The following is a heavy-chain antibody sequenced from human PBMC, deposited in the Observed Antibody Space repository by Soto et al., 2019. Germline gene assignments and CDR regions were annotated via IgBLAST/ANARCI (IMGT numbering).Heavy chain of an antibody. Sequence: QVQLVQSGAEVKKPGSSVKVSCKASGGTFSSYAISWVRQAPGQGLEWMGGIIPIFGTANYAQKFQGRVTITADKSTSTADMELSSLRSEDTAVYYCARGDIVGGTATHAFEIWGQGTMVTVSS. J-gene: IGHJ3*02. CDR1: GGTFSSYA. CDR3: ARGDIVGGTATHAFEI. CDR2: IIPIFGTA. V-gene: IGHV1-69*06. D-gene: IGHD2-21*02.